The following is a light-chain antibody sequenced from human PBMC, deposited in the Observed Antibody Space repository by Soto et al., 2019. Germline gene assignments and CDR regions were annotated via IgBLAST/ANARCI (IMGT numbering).Light chain of an antibody. V-gene: IGLV2-14*01. Sequence: QSVLTQPASVSGSPGQSITISCTGTRSDVGGYNYVSWYQQHPGKAPKLMIYEVSNRPSGVSNRFSGSKSGNTASLTISGLQAADEADYFCKSYAGSNTYVFGSGTKVTVL. J-gene: IGLJ1*01. CDR1: RSDVGGYNY. CDR3: KSYAGSNTYV. CDR2: EVS.